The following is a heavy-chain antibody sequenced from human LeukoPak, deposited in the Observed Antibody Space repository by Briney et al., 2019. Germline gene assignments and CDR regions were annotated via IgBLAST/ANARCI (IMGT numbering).Heavy chain of an antibody. D-gene: IGHD4-17*01. J-gene: IGHJ4*02. Sequence: SETLSLTCTVSGGSISSSSYYWGCIRQPPGKGLEWIGSIYYSGSTYYNPSLKSRVTISVDTSKNQFSLKLSSVTAADTAVYYCARAGTYGDLYFDYWGQGTLVTVPS. CDR2: IYYSGST. V-gene: IGHV4-39*07. CDR1: GGSISSSSYY. CDR3: ARAGTYGDLYFDY.